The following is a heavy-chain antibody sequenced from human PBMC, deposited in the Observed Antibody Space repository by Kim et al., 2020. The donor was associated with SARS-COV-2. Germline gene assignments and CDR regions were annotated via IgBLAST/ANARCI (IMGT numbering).Heavy chain of an antibody. Sequence: GGSLRLSCAASGFTFSNAWMSWVRQAPGKGLEWVGRIKSKTDGGTTDYAAPVKGRFTISRDDSKNTLYLQMNSLKTEDTAVYYCTTEGGFGASGVPAAEAENWFDPWGQGTLVTVSS. V-gene: IGHV3-15*01. CDR3: TTEGGFGASGVPAAEAENWFDP. J-gene: IGHJ5*02. CDR1: GFTFSNAW. CDR2: IKSKTDGGTT. D-gene: IGHD2-2*01.